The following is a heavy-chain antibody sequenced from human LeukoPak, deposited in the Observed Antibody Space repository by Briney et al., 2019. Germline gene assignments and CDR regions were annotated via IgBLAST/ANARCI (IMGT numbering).Heavy chain of an antibody. CDR2: ISSTGSLM. CDR1: GFTFTDYY. CDR3: GGEPYGTSSDRLDY. J-gene: IGHJ4*02. D-gene: IGHD6-6*01. Sequence: GGSLRLSCAASGFTFTDYYLSWIRQAPGKGLVWVAYISSTGSLMYYAHSVKGRFTISRDNAQNLVYLQMNSLRAEDTAVYYCGGEPYGTSSDRLDYWGQGTLVTVSS. V-gene: IGHV3-11*04.